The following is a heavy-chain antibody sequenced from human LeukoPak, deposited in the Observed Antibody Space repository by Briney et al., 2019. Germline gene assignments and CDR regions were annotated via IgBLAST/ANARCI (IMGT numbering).Heavy chain of an antibody. V-gene: IGHV3-64*01. J-gene: IGHJ4*02. D-gene: IGHD3-10*01. CDR3: ARKYRRGGFDY. CDR1: GFTFSSYA. Sequence: PGGSLRLSCAASGFTFSSYAMHWVRQAPGEGLGYVSAISSNGGSTYYANSVKGRFTISRDNSKNTLYLQMGSLRAEDMAVYYCARKYRRGGFDYWGQGTLVTVSS. CDR2: ISSNGGST.